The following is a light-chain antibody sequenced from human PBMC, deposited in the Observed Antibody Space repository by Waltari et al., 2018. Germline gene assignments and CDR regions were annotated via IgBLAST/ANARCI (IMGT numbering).Light chain of an antibody. CDR3: QQSYSNPYT. V-gene: IGKV1-39*01. Sequence: DIQMTQSPSSLSASVRDRVTIPCRASQSISTYLNWYQQKPGKAPKLLIYGASNLHSGVPSRFSGSASGTDFTLTISSLQPEDYATYYCQQSYSNPYTFGQGTKLEIK. CDR2: GAS. CDR1: QSISTY. J-gene: IGKJ2*01.